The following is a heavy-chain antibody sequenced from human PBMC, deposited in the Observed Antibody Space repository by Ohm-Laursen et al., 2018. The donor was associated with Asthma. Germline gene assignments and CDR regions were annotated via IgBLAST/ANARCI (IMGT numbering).Heavy chain of an antibody. CDR3: ARGDPKRGRGRGASPSFSLYY. D-gene: IGHD2-2*01. CDR2: INHRGSS. Sequence: GTLSLTCAVYGGSFSGYYWSWIRQPPGKGLEWIGEINHRGSSNCNPSLKSRVTISVDTSKNQFSLKLSSVTAADTAVYYCARGDPKRGRGRGASPSFSLYYWGQGTLVTVSS. V-gene: IGHV4-34*01. CDR1: GGSFSGYY. J-gene: IGHJ4*02.